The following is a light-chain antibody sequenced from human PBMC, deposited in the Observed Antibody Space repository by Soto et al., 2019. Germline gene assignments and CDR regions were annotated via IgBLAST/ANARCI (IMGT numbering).Light chain of an antibody. J-gene: IGLJ2*01. Sequence: QSVLTQPPSVSGGPGQTVTMSCIGTTSNIGAGYDVYWYQQLPGEAPQLFIYDSSNRPSGVPDRFSGSKSGTSASLAITGLQADDEAIYYSQSYDNDLKAVLFGGGTQLTVL. CDR3: QSYDNDLKAVL. CDR2: DSS. V-gene: IGLV1-40*01. CDR1: TSNIGAGYD.